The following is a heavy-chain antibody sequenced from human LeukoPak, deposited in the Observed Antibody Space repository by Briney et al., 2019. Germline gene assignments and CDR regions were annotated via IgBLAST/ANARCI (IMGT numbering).Heavy chain of an antibody. CDR1: GFTFTTYG. Sequence: GGSLRLSCVGSGFTFTTYGMSWVRQAPGKGLEWVSAISGSGDRTYYADSVKGRFTISRDNSKNTLYLQMNSLRAEDTAVYYCAKDLMDIVATIVDDYWGQGTLVTVSS. V-gene: IGHV3-23*01. CDR3: AKDLMDIVATIVDDY. D-gene: IGHD5-12*01. CDR2: ISGSGDRT. J-gene: IGHJ4*02.